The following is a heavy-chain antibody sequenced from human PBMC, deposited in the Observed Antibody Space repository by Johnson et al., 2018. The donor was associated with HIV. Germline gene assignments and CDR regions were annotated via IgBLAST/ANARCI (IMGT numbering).Heavy chain of an antibody. CDR2: ISYDGSNK. CDR1: GFTFSSYA. J-gene: IGHJ3*02. V-gene: IGHV3-30*04. D-gene: IGHD6-6*01. Sequence: QMLLVESGGGVVQPGRSLRLSCAASGFTFSSYAMHWVRQAPGKGLEWVAVISYDGSNKYYAAFVKGRFTISRDNAKNSLYLQMNSLRVEDTAVYYCASGAYSSSLTFDIWGQGTMVTVSS. CDR3: ASGAYSSSLTFDI.